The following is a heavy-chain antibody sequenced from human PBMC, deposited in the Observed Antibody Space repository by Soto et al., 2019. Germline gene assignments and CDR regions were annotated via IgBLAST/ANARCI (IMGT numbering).Heavy chain of an antibody. J-gene: IGHJ5*02. CDR3: VKNSGWFNT. CDR2: IDGSGGIT. V-gene: IGHV3-23*01. D-gene: IGHD3-10*01. Sequence: GGCLRLSCAASGFTLGTTDMSWVRQAPGEGVEWVSPIDGSGGITYYADSVKGRFTISRDNSRNTVYLQMNSLGGDDTALYYCVKNSGWFNTWGQGALVTVSS. CDR1: GFTLGTTD.